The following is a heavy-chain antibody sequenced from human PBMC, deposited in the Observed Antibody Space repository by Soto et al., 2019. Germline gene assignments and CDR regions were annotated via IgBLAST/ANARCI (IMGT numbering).Heavy chain of an antibody. CDR1: GGPIRSYY. J-gene: IGHJ4*02. CDR3: AREGFSGYEALDC. D-gene: IGHD5-12*01. Sequence: QVHLQESGPGLLKPSETLSLTCSVSGGPIRSYYLSWVRQAPGKGLEWIAYIAYTGITGYNPSLRSRVTISGDTSQNVFSLKMTSVTAADTAVYYCAREGFSGYEALDCWGQGILVTVSS. CDR2: IAYTGIT. V-gene: IGHV4-59*01.